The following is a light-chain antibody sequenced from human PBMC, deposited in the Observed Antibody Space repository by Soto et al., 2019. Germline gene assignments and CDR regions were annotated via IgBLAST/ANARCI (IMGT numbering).Light chain of an antibody. CDR1: QSISSY. V-gene: IGKV3-11*01. J-gene: IGKJ5*01. CDR2: DAS. CDR3: QQRSNWPPIT. Sequence: EIVLTQSPATLSLSPGERATLSCRASQSISSYLAWYQPKPGQAPRLLIYDASNRATGIPARFSGSGSGTDFTLTISSLEPEDCAVYYCQQRSNWPPITFGQGTRLEIK.